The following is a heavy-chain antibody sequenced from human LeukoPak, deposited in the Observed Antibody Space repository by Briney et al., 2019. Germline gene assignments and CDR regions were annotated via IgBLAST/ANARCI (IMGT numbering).Heavy chain of an antibody. Sequence: GGSLRLSCAASGFTFSSYDMHWVRQATGKGLEWVSAIGTAGDTYYPGSVKGRFTISRENAKNSLYLQMNSLRAEDTAVYYCARDRSSGYDSIDYWGQGTLVTVSS. J-gene: IGHJ4*02. CDR1: GFTFSSYD. V-gene: IGHV3-13*01. D-gene: IGHD5-12*01. CDR3: ARDRSSGYDSIDY. CDR2: IGTAGDT.